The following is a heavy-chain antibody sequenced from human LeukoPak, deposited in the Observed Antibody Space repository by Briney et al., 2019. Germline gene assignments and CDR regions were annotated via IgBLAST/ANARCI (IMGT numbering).Heavy chain of an antibody. CDR2: IIPILGIA. Sequence: SVKGSCKASGGTFSSYAISWVRQAPGQGLEWMGRIIPILGIANYAQKFQGRVTITADKSTSTAYMELSSLRSEDTAVYYCARVSPDSSSWGIDYWGQGTLVTVSS. CDR1: GGTFSSYA. V-gene: IGHV1-69*04. J-gene: IGHJ4*02. D-gene: IGHD6-13*01. CDR3: ARVSPDSSSWGIDY.